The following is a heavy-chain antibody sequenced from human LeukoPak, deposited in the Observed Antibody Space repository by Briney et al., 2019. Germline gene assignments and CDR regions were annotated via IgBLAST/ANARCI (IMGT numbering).Heavy chain of an antibody. CDR2: IKQDGSQK. V-gene: IGHV3-7*01. Sequence: GGSLRLSCAASRFTFSNYWLNWVRQAPGKGLEWVANIKQDGSQKYYVDSVKGRFTISRANANNSLYLQMTSPRAEDTAVYYCASAHYYYYMDVWGKGTTVTVSS. J-gene: IGHJ6*03. CDR3: ASAHYYYYMDV. CDR1: RFTFSNYW.